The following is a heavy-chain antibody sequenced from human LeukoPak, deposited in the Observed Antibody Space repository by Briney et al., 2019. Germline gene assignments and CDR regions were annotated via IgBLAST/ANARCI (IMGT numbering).Heavy chain of an antibody. CDR2: IYFSGST. D-gene: IGHD4-17*01. CDR1: GGSISSSSYY. V-gene: IGHV4-39*07. CDR3: ARGHDYGDFYYYYMDV. J-gene: IGHJ6*03. Sequence: SETLSLTCTVSGGSISSSSYYWGWIRQPPGKGLEWIGSIYFSGSTYYNPSLKSRVTISVDTSKNQFSLKLSSVTAADTAVYYCARGHDYGDFYYYYMDVWGKGTTVTVSS.